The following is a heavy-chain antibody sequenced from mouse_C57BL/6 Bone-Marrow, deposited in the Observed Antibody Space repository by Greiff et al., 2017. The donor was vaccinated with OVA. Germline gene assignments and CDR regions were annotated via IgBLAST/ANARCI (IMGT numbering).Heavy chain of an antibody. CDR3: ARGGGYYLDY. Sequence: VQLKESGPELVKPGASVKISCKASGYSFTGYYMNWVKQSPEKSLEWIGEINPSTGGTTYNQKFKAKATLTVDKSSSTAYMQLKSLTSEDSAVYYCARGGGYYLDYWGQGTTLTVSS. J-gene: IGHJ2*01. CDR1: GYSFTGYY. V-gene: IGHV1-42*01. D-gene: IGHD1-1*02. CDR2: INPSTGGT.